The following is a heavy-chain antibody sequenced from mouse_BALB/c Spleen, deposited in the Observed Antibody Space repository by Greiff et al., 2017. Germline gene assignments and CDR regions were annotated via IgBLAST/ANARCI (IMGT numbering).Heavy chain of an antibody. J-gene: IGHJ3*01. D-gene: IGHD1-1*01. CDR2: ISNGGGST. Sequence: EVQLQESGGGLVQPGGSLKLSCAASGFTFSSYTMSWVRQTPEKRLEWVAYISNGGGSTYYPDTVKGRFTISRDNAKNTLYLQMSSLKSEDTAMYYCARPHGSSPAWFAYWGQGTLVTVSA. CDR1: GFTFSSYT. V-gene: IGHV5-12-2*01. CDR3: ARPHGSSPAWFAY.